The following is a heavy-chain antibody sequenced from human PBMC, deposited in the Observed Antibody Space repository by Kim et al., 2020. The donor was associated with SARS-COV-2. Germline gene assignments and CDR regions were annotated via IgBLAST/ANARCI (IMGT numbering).Heavy chain of an antibody. D-gene: IGHD1-26*01. V-gene: IGHV3-7*01. Sequence: KHYVESVKGRFTISRDNSQNSLYLQMNSLRAEDTAIYYCAKTLGGGPEGYWGQGTLVTVSS. CDR3: AKTLGGGPEGY. J-gene: IGHJ4*02. CDR2: K.